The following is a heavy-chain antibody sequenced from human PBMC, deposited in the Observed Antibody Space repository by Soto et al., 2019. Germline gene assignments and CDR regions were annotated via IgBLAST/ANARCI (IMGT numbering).Heavy chain of an antibody. CDR3: VRDRGYTGYDLEY. D-gene: IGHD5-12*01. CDR1: GFPFRTYA. Sequence: EVQLVESGEGLIQPGGSLRFSCAASGFPFRTYAMNWVRQAPGKGLEWVSFINHNSETIYYADSVKGRFTISRDNAKNSLYLQINSLRDEDTAVYYCVRDRGYTGYDLEYWGQGTLVTVSS. J-gene: IGHJ4*02. CDR2: INHNSETI. V-gene: IGHV3-48*02.